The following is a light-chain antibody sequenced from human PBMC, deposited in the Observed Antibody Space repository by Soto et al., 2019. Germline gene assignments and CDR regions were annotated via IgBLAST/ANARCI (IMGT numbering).Light chain of an antibody. V-gene: IGKV1-9*01. CDR3: QQLKSYPRS. J-gene: IGKJ2*01. CDR1: QGISIY. CDR2: AAS. Sequence: DIQLTQSPSFLSASVGDRVTITCRASQGISIYLAWYQQKPWKAPKLLIYAASTLKCGVPSRFSGSGSGREFTLTISSLQPEECATYLCQQLKSYPRSFGQGTKLEIK.